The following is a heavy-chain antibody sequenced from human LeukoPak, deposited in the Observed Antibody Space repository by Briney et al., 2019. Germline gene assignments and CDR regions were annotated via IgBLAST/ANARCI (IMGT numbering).Heavy chain of an antibody. CDR3: ARHPSRSPYGSGRAYIDY. Sequence: PGGSLRLSCAASGFTFSSYSMNWVRQAPGKGLEWVSYISTSSSTIYYADSVKGRFTISRDNAKNSLYLQMNSLRAEDTAIYYCARHPSRSPYGSGRAYIDYWGQGTLVTVSS. CDR1: GFTFSSYS. D-gene: IGHD3-10*01. V-gene: IGHV3-48*01. J-gene: IGHJ4*02. CDR2: ISTSSSTI.